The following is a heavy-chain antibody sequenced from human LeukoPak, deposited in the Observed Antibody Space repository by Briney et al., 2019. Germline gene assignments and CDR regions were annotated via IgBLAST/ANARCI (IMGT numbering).Heavy chain of an antibody. CDR2: IYYSGST. D-gene: IGHD4-17*01. V-gene: IGHV4-59*01. J-gene: IGHJ6*02. Sequence: PSETLSLTCTVSGGSISSYYWSWIRQPPGKGLEWLGYIYYSGSTNYNPSLKSRVTISVDTSKNQFSLKLSSVTAADTAVYYCARVGPDYGDYSYYYYGMDVWGQGTTVTVSS. CDR3: ARVGPDYGDYSYYYYGMDV. CDR1: GGSISSYY.